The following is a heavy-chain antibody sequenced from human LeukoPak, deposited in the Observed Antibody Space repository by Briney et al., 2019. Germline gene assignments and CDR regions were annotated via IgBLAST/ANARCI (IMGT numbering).Heavy chain of an antibody. V-gene: IGHV1-2*02. Sequence: GASAKVSCKASGYTFTDYYMHWVRQAPGQGLEWMGWINPNSGGTNYAQKFQGRVAMTRDTSISTAYMELSRLRSDDTAVYYCARVGRTALGEPFDYWGQGTLVTVSS. CDR2: INPNSGGT. CDR3: ARVGRTALGEPFDY. CDR1: GYTFTDYY. J-gene: IGHJ4*02. D-gene: IGHD1-26*01.